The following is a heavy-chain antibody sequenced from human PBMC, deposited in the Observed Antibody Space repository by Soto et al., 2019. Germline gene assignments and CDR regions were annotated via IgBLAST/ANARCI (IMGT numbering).Heavy chain of an antibody. CDR3: ARFGNDAFEI. J-gene: IGHJ3*02. CDR2: INPSGGST. D-gene: IGHD3-16*01. Sequence: QVQLVQSGAEVKKPGASVKVSCKASGYTFTSYYMHWVRQAPGQGLEWMGIINPSGGSTSYAQKLQGRVTITRDTSMSIGYLELSSLRSENTAVYYCARFGNDAFEIWGQGTMVTGSS. V-gene: IGHV1-46*04. CDR1: GYTFTSYY.